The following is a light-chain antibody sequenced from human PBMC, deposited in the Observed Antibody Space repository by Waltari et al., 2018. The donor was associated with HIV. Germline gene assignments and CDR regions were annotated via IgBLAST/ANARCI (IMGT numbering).Light chain of an antibody. CDR3: LQYYSTPRT. J-gene: IGKJ1*01. Sequence: DIVMTQSPDSLAVSLGERATINCKSSQSVLYSSNNQNYLAWYQQKPGQSPKLLIYWASTRESGVPDRFSGSGSGTDFTLTISSLQAEDVAVYYCLQYYSTPRTFGQGTKVEIK. CDR2: WAS. V-gene: IGKV4-1*01. CDR1: QSVLYSSNNQNY.